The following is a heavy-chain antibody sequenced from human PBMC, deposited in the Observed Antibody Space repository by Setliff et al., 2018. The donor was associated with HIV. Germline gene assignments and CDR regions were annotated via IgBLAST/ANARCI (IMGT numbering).Heavy chain of an antibody. J-gene: IGHJ1*01. V-gene: IGHV3-73*01. Sequence: LRLSCAASGFAFVGAEIHWVRRASGKGLEWVGRIRNKFNSLATQYGESLEGRFTISRDDSKNTAYLQMRSLKTDDTAVYFCATNVRVPGSSLDSWGPGSLVTVSS. CDR1: GFAFVGAE. D-gene: IGHD6-19*01. CDR2: IRNKFNSLAT. CDR3: ATNVRVPGSSLDS.